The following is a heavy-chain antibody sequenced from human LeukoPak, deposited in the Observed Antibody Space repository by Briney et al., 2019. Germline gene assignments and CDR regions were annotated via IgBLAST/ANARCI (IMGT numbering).Heavy chain of an antibody. Sequence: PGGSLRLSCAASGFTFSSYAMSWVRQAPGKGLEWVSGTSGSGTGTYYAVSVKGRFTISRDNSKNTLYLQMSSLRAKDTAIFYCTKGSRSSGGHYFDYWGQGTLVTVSS. CDR3: TKGSRSSGGHYFDY. V-gene: IGHV3-23*01. D-gene: IGHD6-13*01. CDR2: TSGSGTGT. J-gene: IGHJ4*02. CDR1: GFTFSSYA.